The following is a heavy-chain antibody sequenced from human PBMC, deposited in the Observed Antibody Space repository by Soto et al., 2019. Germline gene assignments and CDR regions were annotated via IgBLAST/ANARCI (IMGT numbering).Heavy chain of an antibody. V-gene: IGHV1-69*08. CDR3: ARDSPIGSTFSGYEAIDY. CDR2: ILPLLEIA. Sequence: QVQLVQSGAEVKKPGSSVKVSCKTSGGTFSNDIITWVRQAPGQGLEWMGRILPLLEIANYAQKFQGRVTITAEKSTSTAYMELNSLRSEDTAVYYCARDSPIGSTFSGYEAIDYWGQGTLVTVSS. D-gene: IGHD5-12*01. J-gene: IGHJ4*02. CDR1: GGTFSNDI.